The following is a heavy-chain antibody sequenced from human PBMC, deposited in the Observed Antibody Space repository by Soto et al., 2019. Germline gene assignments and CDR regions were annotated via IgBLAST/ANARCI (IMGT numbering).Heavy chain of an antibody. Sequence: ASVKVSCKVSGYTLTELSMHWVRQAPGKGLEWMGGFDPEDGETIYAQKFQGRVTMTEDTSTDTAYMELSSLRSEDTAVYYCAKGKGGLYAAPSYYYGMDVWGQGTTVTVSS. J-gene: IGHJ6*02. CDR3: AKGKGGLYAAPSYYYGMDV. CDR2: FDPEDGET. V-gene: IGHV1-24*01. CDR1: GYTLTELS. D-gene: IGHD2-8*01.